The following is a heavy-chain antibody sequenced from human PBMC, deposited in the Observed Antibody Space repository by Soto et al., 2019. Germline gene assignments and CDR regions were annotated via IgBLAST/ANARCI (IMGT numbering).Heavy chain of an antibody. V-gene: IGHV4-31*03. CDR3: ERGGWIAALDP. Sequence: PSETLSLTCTVSGGSISSGGYYWSWIRQHPGKGLEWIGYIYYSGSTYYNPSLKSRVTISVDTSKNQFSLKLSSVTAADTAVYYSERGGWIAALDPWGQGTLVTVSS. D-gene: IGHD6-25*01. CDR1: GGSISSGGYY. J-gene: IGHJ5*02. CDR2: IYYSGST.